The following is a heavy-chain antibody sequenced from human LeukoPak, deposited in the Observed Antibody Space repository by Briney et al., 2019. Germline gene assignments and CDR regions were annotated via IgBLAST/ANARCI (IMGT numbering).Heavy chain of an antibody. CDR1: GYTFTDYS. J-gene: IGHJ4*02. D-gene: IGHD6-13*01. CDR3: AGGRGSNWWGGSDY. Sequence: ASVKVSCKASGYTFTDYSLHWVRQGQAPGQGLEWMGWINPNNGDTNYAQKFKGRVTLTRDTSINTVYMEMNSLTSDDTAVYYWAGGRGSNWWGGSDYWGQGTLVTVSS. V-gene: IGHV1-2*02. CDR2: INPNNGDT.